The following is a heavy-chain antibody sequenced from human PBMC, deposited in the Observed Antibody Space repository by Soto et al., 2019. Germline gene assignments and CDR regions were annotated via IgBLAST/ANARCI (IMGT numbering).Heavy chain of an antibody. D-gene: IGHD6-13*01. CDR1: GFTFSSYG. CDR3: ARDPLPFIAAANFDY. J-gene: IGHJ4*02. CDR2: IWYDGSNK. Sequence: GGSLRLSCAASGFTFSSYGMHWVRQAPGKGLEWVAVIWYDGSNKYYADSVKGRFTISRDNSKNTLYLQMNSLRAEDTAVYYCARDPLPFIAAANFDYWGQGTLVTVSS. V-gene: IGHV3-33*01.